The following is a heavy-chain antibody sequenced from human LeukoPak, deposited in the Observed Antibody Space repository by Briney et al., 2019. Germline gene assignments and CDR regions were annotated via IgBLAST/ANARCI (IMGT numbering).Heavy chain of an antibody. CDR1: GYTFTSYG. Sequence: ASVKVSCKASGYTFTSYGISWVRQAPGQGLEWMGWISAYNGNTNYAQKLQGRVTMTTDTSASTAYMELSSLRSEDTAVYYCARARDCGGDCYPDGFDYWGQGTLVTVSS. CDR2: ISAYNGNT. D-gene: IGHD2-21*02. J-gene: IGHJ4*02. V-gene: IGHV1-18*04. CDR3: ARARDCGGDCYPDGFDY.